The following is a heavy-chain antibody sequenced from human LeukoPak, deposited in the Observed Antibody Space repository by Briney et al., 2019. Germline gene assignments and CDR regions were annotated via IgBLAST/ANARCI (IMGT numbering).Heavy chain of an antibody. D-gene: IGHD3-10*01. CDR2: IRYDGSNK. CDR3: AKEKDYGSGSFSFDY. CDR1: GFTFSSYG. J-gene: IGHJ4*02. Sequence: GGSLRLSCAASGFTFSSYGMHWVRQAPGKGLEWVAFIRYDGSNKYYADSVKGRFTISRDNSKNTLYLQMNSLRAEDTAVYYCAKEKDYGSGSFSFDYWGQGTLATVSS. V-gene: IGHV3-30*02.